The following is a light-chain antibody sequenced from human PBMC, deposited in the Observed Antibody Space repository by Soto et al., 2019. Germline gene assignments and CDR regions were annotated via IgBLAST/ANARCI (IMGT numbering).Light chain of an antibody. CDR1: SSNIVAGYD. V-gene: IGLV1-40*01. J-gene: IGLJ2*01. Sequence: QSVLTQPPSVSGAPGQRVTISCTGSSSNIVAGYDVHWYQQLPGTAPKLLIYGNSNRPSGVPDRFSGSKSGTSASLAITGRQAEDEEDYYCQSYDRSLSGSVFGGGTKLTVL. CDR2: GNS. CDR3: QSYDRSLSGSV.